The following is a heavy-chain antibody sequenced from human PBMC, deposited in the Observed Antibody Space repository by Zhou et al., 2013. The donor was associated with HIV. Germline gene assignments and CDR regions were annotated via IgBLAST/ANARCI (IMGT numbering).Heavy chain of an antibody. CDR3: ARVVGGIGGGKPLDA. V-gene: IGHV1-18*04. CDR2: SSTYNSRA. CDR1: GYAFTSYY. Sequence: QVQLVQSGAEMKKPGASVNISCEASGYAFTSYYIHWVRQAPGQGLEWMGWSSTYNSRANYAQNLQGRLTLTRDISTSTAYMELRSLRSDDTAVYYCARVVGGIGGGKPLDAWGQGTTVIVSS. J-gene: IGHJ6*02. D-gene: IGHD3-16*01.